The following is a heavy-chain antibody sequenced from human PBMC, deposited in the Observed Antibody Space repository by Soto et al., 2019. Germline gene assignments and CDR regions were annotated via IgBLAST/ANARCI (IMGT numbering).Heavy chain of an antibody. D-gene: IGHD2-15*01. V-gene: IGHV4-31*03. Sequence: LSLTCTVSGGSISSGGYYWSWIRQHPGKGLEWIGYIYYSGSTYYNPSLKSRVTISVDTSKNQFSLKLSSVTAADTAVYYCARAEFGYCSGGSCFLPTFWGQGTLVTVSS. CDR2: IYYSGST. CDR1: GGSISSGGYY. J-gene: IGHJ4*02. CDR3: ARAEFGYCSGGSCFLPTF.